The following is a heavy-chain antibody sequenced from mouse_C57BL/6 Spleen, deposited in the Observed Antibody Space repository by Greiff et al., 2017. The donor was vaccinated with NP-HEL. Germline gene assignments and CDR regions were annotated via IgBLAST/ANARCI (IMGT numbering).Heavy chain of an antibody. Sequence: EVQLQQSGPELVKPGASVKMSCKASGYTFTDYNMHWVKQSHGKSLEWIGYINPNNGGTSYNQKFKGKATLTVNKSSSTAYMELRSLTSEDSAVYYCARWGAAQVPFAYWGQGTLVTVSA. CDR1: GYTFTDYN. J-gene: IGHJ3*01. V-gene: IGHV1-22*01. CDR3: ARWGAAQVPFAY. D-gene: IGHD3-2*02. CDR2: INPNNGGT.